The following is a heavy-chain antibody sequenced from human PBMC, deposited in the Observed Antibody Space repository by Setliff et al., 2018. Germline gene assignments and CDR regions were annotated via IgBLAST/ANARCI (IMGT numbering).Heavy chain of an antibody. CDR2: IYYSGST. Sequence: LTCSVSGASISSDGYYWSWIRQYPGKGLEWIGYIYYSGSTYYNPSLKSRVTISLDTSENQFSLELTSVTAADTAVYYCARSRTIAVKGGVFAVWGRGTLVTVSS. CDR1: GASISSDGYY. J-gene: IGHJ2*01. CDR3: ARSRTIAVKGGVFAV. V-gene: IGHV4-31*03. D-gene: IGHD6-19*01.